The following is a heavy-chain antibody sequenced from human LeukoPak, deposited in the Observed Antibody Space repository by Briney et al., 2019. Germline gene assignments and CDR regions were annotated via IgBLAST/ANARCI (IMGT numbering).Heavy chain of an antibody. CDR1: GYSFTSYW. V-gene: IGHV5-51*01. CDR2: IYPGDSDT. CDR3: ARRPYDSSGYYRDDAFDI. J-gene: IGHJ3*02. Sequence: GESLKISCKGSGYSFTSYWIGWVRQMPGTGREWMGIIYPGDSDTRYSPSFQGQVTISADKSISTAYLQWGSLKASDTAMYYCARRPYDSSGYYRDDAFDIWGQGTMVTVSS. D-gene: IGHD3-22*01.